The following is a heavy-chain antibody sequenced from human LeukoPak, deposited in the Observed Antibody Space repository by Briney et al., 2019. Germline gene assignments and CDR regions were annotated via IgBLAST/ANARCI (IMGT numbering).Heavy chain of an antibody. D-gene: IGHD6-13*01. J-gene: IGHJ4*02. CDR3: TRDTPGIAASVSGG. CDR1: GFSVSHNY. Sequence: GGSLRLSCTASGFSVSHNYMNWVRQAPGKGLEWVALIYSGGNTHYADSVKGRFTISRDNSKNTLYLQMSSLRVEDTVVYYCTRDTPGIAASVSGGWGQGTLVT. V-gene: IGHV3-53*01. CDR2: IYSGGNT.